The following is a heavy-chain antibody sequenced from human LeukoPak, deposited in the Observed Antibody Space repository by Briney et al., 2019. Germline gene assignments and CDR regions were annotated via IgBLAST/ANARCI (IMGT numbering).Heavy chain of an antibody. CDR1: GGSINTYY. Sequence: SETLSLTCTVSGGSINTYYWSWIRQPAGKGLEWIGRIYTSGSTNYNPYLKSRVTMSVDTSKNQFSLKLSSVTAADTAVYYCARVGQWLVPWYFDLWGRGTLVTVSS. J-gene: IGHJ2*01. V-gene: IGHV4-4*07. CDR3: ARVGQWLVPWYFDL. CDR2: IYTSGST. D-gene: IGHD6-19*01.